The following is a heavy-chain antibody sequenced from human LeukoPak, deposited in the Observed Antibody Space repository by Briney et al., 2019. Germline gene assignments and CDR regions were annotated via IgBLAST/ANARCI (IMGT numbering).Heavy chain of an antibody. D-gene: IGHD6-13*01. V-gene: IGHV3-23*01. CDR1: GFIFSSHG. CDR2: ISPSGDAT. Sequence: GGSLRLSCAASGFIFSSHGMNWVRQAPGKGLEWVSGISPSGDATFYADSVKGRFTISRDSSKNTLYLQMNSLRAEDTAVYYCAKDRIAAAAFFYWGQGTLVTVSS. J-gene: IGHJ4*02. CDR3: AKDRIAAAAFFY.